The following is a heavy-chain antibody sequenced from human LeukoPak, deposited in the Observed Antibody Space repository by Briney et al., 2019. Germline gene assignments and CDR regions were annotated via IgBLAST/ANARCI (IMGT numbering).Heavy chain of an antibody. V-gene: IGHV3-33*01. CDR3: ARDRVLHYFDY. CDR1: GFTFSSHG. J-gene: IGHJ4*02. Sequence: PGGSLRLSCAASGFTFSSHGMHWVRQAPGKGLEWVSVIWYDGSDKYYADSAKGLFTISRDNSKNTLYLQMTSLRADDTAVYYCARDRVLHYFDYWGQGALVTVSS. D-gene: IGHD3-16*01. CDR2: IWYDGSDK.